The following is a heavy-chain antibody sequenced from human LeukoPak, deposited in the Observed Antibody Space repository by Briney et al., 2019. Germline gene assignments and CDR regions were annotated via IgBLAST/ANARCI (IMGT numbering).Heavy chain of an antibody. Sequence: SETLSLTCTVSGASLSSYYWSWIRQPPGKGLEWIGYIFHSGSTNYNPSLKSRVTISVDTSKNQFSLKLSSVTAADTAVCYCARESERWSFDYWGQGTLVAVSS. J-gene: IGHJ4*02. D-gene: IGHD5-24*01. CDR2: IFHSGST. CDR1: GASLSSYY. CDR3: ARESERWSFDY. V-gene: IGHV4-59*01.